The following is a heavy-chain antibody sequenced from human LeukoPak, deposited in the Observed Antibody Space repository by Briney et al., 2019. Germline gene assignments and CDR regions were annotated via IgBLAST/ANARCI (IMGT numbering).Heavy chain of an antibody. CDR3: AFTGCSGGSCYDWFDP. D-gene: IGHD2-15*01. V-gene: IGHV1-18*01. J-gene: IGHJ5*02. CDR2: ISAYNGNT. Sequence: GASVKVSCKASGYTFTSYGISWVRQAPGRGLEWMGWISAYNGNTNYAQKLQGRVTMTTDTSTSTAYMELRSLRSDDTAVYYCAFTGCSGGSCYDWFDPWGQGTLVTVSS. CDR1: GYTFTSYG.